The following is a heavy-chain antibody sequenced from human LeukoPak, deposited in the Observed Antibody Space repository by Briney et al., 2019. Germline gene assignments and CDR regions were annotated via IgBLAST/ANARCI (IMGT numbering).Heavy chain of an antibody. CDR1: GHTFSSHG. Sequence: ASVKVSCKASGHTFSSHGVTWVRQAPGQGLEWMGWISAYNGRTYYAQNLQGRVTMTTDTATSTAYMELRSLRSDDTAVYYCARKVGVATIHEGNWFDPWGQGTLVTVSS. CDR2: ISAYNGRT. D-gene: IGHD5-12*01. CDR3: ARKVGVATIHEGNWFDP. J-gene: IGHJ5*02. V-gene: IGHV1-18*01.